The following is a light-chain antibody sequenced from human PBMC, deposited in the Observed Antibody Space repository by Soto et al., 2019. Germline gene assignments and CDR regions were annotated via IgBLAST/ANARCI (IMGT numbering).Light chain of an antibody. CDR3: QQYNNWPPT. V-gene: IGKV3-15*01. Sequence: DIVMTQSPATLSVSPGERATLSCRASQSVSSNLAWYQQKPGQAPRLLIYGVSTRATGIPARFSGSGSGTQFTLTISSLQSEDVAVYYCQQYNNWPPTFGQGTRLEIK. CDR2: GVS. J-gene: IGKJ5*01. CDR1: QSVSSN.